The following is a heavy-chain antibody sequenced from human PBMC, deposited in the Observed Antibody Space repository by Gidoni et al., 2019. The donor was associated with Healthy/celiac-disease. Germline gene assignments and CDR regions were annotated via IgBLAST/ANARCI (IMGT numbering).Heavy chain of an antibody. CDR2: INTNTGNP. CDR1: GYTFTSYA. CDR3: ARDGYNWNGSYYYMDV. Sequence: QVQLVQSGSELKKPGASVKGSCKVSGYTFTSYAMNWVRPAPGQGLEWMGWINTNTGNPTYAQGFTGRFVFSLDTSVSTAYLQICSLKAEDTAVYYCARDGYNWNGSYYYMDVWGKGTTVTVSS. J-gene: IGHJ6*03. V-gene: IGHV7-4-1*01. D-gene: IGHD1-20*01.